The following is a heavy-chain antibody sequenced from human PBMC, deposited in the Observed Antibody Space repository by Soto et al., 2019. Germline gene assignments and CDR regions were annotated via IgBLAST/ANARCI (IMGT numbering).Heavy chain of an antibody. J-gene: IGHJ4*02. CDR3: AKSPLPSEYYFDY. V-gene: IGHV3-23*01. CDR2: ISGSGGST. Sequence: GGSLRLSCAASGFTFSSYAMSWVRQAPGKGLERVSAISGSGGSTYYADSVKGRFTISRDNSKNTLYLQMNSLRAEDTAVYYCAKSPLPSEYYFDYWGQGTLVTVSS. CDR1: GFTFSSYA.